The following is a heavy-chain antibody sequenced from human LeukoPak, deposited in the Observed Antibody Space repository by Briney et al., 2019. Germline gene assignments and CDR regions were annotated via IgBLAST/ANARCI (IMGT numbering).Heavy chain of an antibody. CDR3: ARDRVVVTGYYYYGMDV. Sequence: GASVKVSCKASGGTFSSYAISWVRQAPGQGLEWMGRIIPILGIANYAQKFQGRVTITADKSTSTAYMELSSLRSEDTAVYYCARDRVVVTGYYYYGMDVWGQGTSVTVSS. CDR1: GGTFSSYA. CDR2: IIPILGIA. J-gene: IGHJ6*02. V-gene: IGHV1-69*04. D-gene: IGHD2-15*01.